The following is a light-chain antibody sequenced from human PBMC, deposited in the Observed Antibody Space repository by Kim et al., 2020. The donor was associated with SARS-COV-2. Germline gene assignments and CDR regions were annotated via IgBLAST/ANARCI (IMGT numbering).Light chain of an antibody. CDR3: QRYNSDPWT. Sequence: AVGDRVTITCRASQSIGDWLAWYQQKPGRAPKLLIHKASSLEPGVSSRFSGSGSGTEFTLTITSLRPDDFAVYYCQRYNSDPWTFGQGTKVDIK. V-gene: IGKV1-5*03. CDR2: KAS. J-gene: IGKJ1*01. CDR1: QSIGDW.